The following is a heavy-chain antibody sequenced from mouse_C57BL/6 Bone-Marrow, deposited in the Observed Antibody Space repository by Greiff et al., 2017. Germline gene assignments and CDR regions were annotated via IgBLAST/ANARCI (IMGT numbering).Heavy chain of an antibody. Sequence: EVMLVASGGGLVKPGGSLKLSCAASGFTFSSYDMSWVRQTPEKRLEWVANISDGGSYTYYQNNVKGRFTISRDNAKNNLYLQLRHLTSEDTALYDGARERGNNWYFDVGDTGTTVTVTA. CDR2: ISDGGSYT. D-gene: IGHD2-1*01. CDR1: GFTFSSYD. V-gene: IGHV5-4*01. J-gene: IGHJ1*03. CDR3: ARERGNNWYFDV.